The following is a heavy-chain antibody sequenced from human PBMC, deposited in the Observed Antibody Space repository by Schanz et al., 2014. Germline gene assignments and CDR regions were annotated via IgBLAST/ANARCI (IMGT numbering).Heavy chain of an antibody. CDR3: ARSYHDDDDYTRALDM. Sequence: VESGGGLVKPGGSLRLSCAVSGFPFSYYTMNWFRQAPGKGPEWVACIGRRGQVIYYADSMEGRFTISRDNAQNSLCLQMNSLRVEETAVYYCARSYHDDDDYTRALDMWGQGTMVTVSS. V-gene: IGHV3-21*01. J-gene: IGHJ3*02. D-gene: IGHD3-16*01. CDR2: IGRRGQVI. CDR1: GFPFSYYT.